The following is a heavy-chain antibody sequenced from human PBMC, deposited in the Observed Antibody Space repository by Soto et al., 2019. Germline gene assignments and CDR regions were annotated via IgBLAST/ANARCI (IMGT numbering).Heavy chain of an antibody. V-gene: IGHV1-18*01. D-gene: IGHD3-3*01. CDR2: IGTHNGDT. CDR3: ARDWRGAEGFDP. J-gene: IGHJ5*02. CDR1: GYTFNNYG. Sequence: QVPLVQSGTEVKKPGASVKVSCKASGYTFNNYGFSWVRQAPGQGLEWVGWIGTHNGDTTYAQSFQGRVTMTIDTSTTTSYMELTSLTFDDTAVYFCARDWRGAEGFDPWGQGTLVIVSS.